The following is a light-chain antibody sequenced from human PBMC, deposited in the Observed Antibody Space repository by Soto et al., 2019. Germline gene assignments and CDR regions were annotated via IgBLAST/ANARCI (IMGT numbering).Light chain of an antibody. V-gene: IGKV2-28*01. J-gene: IGKJ1*01. CDR2: LGS. CDR3: MQALQTPWT. Sequence: DIVMTQSPLSLPVTPGEPASISCRSSQSLLHSNGYTYLDWYLQKPGQSPQLLIYLGSNRASGGPDRFSGSGSGTDFTLKISRVEAEDVGVYYCMQALQTPWTFGQGTKVEIK. CDR1: QSLLHSNGYTY.